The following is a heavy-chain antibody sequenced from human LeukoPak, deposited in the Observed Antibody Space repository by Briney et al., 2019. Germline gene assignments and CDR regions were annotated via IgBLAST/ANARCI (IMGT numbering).Heavy chain of an antibody. CDR1: GYTFTSYG. V-gene: IGHV1-18*01. Sequence: ASVKVSCKASGYTFTSYGISWVRQAPGQGLEWMGWISAYNGNTNYAQKLQGRVTMTTDTSTSTAYMELRSLRSDDTAVYYCARDYGSGSYYKTFDYWGQGTLVTVSS. J-gene: IGHJ4*02. CDR2: ISAYNGNT. CDR3: ARDYGSGSYYKTFDY. D-gene: IGHD3-10*01.